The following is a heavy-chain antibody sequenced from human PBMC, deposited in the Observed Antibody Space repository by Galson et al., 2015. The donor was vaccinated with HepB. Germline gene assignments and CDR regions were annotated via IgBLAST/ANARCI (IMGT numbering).Heavy chain of an antibody. D-gene: IGHD1-14*01. V-gene: IGHV3-21*01. J-gene: IGHJ4*02. Sequence: SLRLSCAASGFTFSSYGMHWVRQAPGKGLGWVSSISSSSSYIYYADSVKGRFTISRDNAKNSLYLLMNSLRAEDTAVYYCARVGGVAPENDYWGQGTLVTVSS. CDR2: ISSSSSYI. CDR1: GFTFSSYG. CDR3: ARVGGVAPENDY.